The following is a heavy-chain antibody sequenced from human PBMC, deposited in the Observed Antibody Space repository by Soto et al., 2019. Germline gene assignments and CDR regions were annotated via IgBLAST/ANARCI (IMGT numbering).Heavy chain of an antibody. D-gene: IGHD2-15*01. CDR3: ERRDLGCSGGSCYDAFDI. CDR1: GGSISSSSYY. CDR2: IYYSGST. J-gene: IGHJ3*02. V-gene: IGHV4-39*01. Sequence: SETLSLTCTVSGGSISSSSYYWGWIRQPPGKGLEWIGSIYYSGSTYYNPSLKSRVTISVDTSKNQFSLKLSSVTAADTAVYYCERRDLGCSGGSCYDAFDIWGQGTMVT.